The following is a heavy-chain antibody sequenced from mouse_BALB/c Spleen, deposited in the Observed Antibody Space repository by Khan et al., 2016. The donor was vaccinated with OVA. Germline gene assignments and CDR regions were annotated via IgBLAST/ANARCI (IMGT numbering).Heavy chain of an antibody. CDR3: AHDCYYADAMDY. CDR1: GFNIKDTY. Sequence: EVQLQESGAELVKPGASVKLSCTASGFNIKDTYMHWVKQRPEQGLEWLGRIDPANGNTKYDPKFQGKATITADTSSNTAYLQLSSLTSEDTTVYYGAHDCYYADAMDYWGQGTSVTVSS. CDR2: IDPANGNT. J-gene: IGHJ4*01. V-gene: IGHV14-3*02. D-gene: IGHD2-3*01.